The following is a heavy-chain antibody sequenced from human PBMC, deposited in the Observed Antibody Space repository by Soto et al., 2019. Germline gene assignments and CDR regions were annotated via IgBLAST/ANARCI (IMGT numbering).Heavy chain of an antibody. V-gene: IGHV5-51*01. Sequence: PGASLKITCKGSQYRFNSYWIDWVRQMPGKGLEWIGMTYPGHFDTTYSPSFEGQVTMSVDKSISTDYLQWSSLKASDSATYDCARQGSNGGYVYFPMDVWGQGTTVTVSS. CDR1: QYRFNSYW. D-gene: IGHD3-16*01. J-gene: IGHJ6*02. CDR3: ARQGSNGGYVYFPMDV. CDR2: TYPGHFDT.